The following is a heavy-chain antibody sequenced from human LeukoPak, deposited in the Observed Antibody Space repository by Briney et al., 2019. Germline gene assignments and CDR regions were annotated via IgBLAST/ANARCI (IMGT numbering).Heavy chain of an antibody. V-gene: IGHV3-53*01. CDR2: IYSSGST. CDR1: GLTVSSNY. Sequence: GGSLRLSCAASGLTVSSNYMSWVRQAPGKGLEWVSLIYSSGSTYYADSVKGRFTISRDNSKNTLFLQMNSLTAEDTAMYYCTRTFLSGDGYKVGYFDYWGQGTLVTVSS. J-gene: IGHJ4*02. CDR3: TRTFLSGDGYKVGYFDY. D-gene: IGHD5-24*01.